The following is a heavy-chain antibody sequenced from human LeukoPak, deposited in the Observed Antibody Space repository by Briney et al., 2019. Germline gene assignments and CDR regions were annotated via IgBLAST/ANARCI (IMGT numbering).Heavy chain of an antibody. V-gene: IGHV3-66*01. Sequence: GGSLRLSCAASEFSLGSKYMTWVRQAPGKGLEWVSLIYSGGSTYYADSVKGRFTISRDNSKNTLYLQMNSLRAEDTAVYYCARATRAVPANYYYYYYYMDVWGKGTTVTVSS. CDR2: IYSGGST. J-gene: IGHJ6*03. D-gene: IGHD2-2*01. CDR3: ARATRAVPANYYYYYYYMDV. CDR1: EFSLGSKY.